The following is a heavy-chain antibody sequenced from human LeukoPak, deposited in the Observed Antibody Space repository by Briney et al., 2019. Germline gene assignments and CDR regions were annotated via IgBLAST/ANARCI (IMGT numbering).Heavy chain of an antibody. CDR3: ARVGFYDFWSGINFFDY. CDR2: ISGTTGGT. J-gene: IGHJ4*02. V-gene: IGHV3-23*01. D-gene: IGHD3-3*01. CDR1: GFTFSSYA. Sequence: GGSLRLSCAASGFTFSSYAMSWFRQAPGKGLEWVSAISGTTGGTYYADSVKGRFTISRDNAKNSLYLQMNSLRVEDTAVYYCARVGFYDFWSGINFFDYWGQGTLVTVSS.